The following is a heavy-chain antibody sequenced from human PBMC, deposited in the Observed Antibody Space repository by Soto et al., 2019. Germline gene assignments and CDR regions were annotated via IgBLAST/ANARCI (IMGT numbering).Heavy chain of an antibody. CDR3: AAREGLYGLNFDY. CDR1: GFTFTSSA. CDR2: IVVGSGNT. V-gene: IGHV1-58*01. J-gene: IGHJ4*02. Sequence: SVKVSCKASGFTFTSSAVQWVRQARGQRLEWIGWIVVGSGNTNYAQKFQERVTITRDMSTSTAYMELSSLRSEDTAVYYCAAREGLYGLNFDYWGQGTLVTVSS. D-gene: IGHD3-10*01.